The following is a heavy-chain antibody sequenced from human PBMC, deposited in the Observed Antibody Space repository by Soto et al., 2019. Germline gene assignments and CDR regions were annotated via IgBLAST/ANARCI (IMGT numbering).Heavy chain of an antibody. Sequence: QGQLVQSGGEVKKPGASVKVSCKASGYTFTRYGIIWVRQAPGQGLEWMGWISGYNGDTKYAQKFQGRVTMTVDTSTTTAYMELRSLTSDYRAVYYCAKNGQPPYYYYAMDVWGQGTTVTVCS. J-gene: IGHJ6*02. V-gene: IGHV1-18*01. CDR2: ISGYNGDT. CDR1: GYTFTRYG. D-gene: IGHD2-8*01. CDR3: AKNGQPPYYYYAMDV.